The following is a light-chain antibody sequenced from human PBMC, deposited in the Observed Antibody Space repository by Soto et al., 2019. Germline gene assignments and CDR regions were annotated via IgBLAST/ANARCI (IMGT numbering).Light chain of an antibody. CDR1: PSIRAC. V-gene: IGKV1-5*01. Sequence: DIQMTQSPSTLSASLGKSFTITCRPSPSIRACLAGYQQKPGKAPHLLIYDASNLESGVPSRFSGSGSGTEFTLTISSLRPDDFATYYCQQYESYSLTFGGGTRVEIK. J-gene: IGKJ4*01. CDR3: QQYESYSLT. CDR2: DAS.